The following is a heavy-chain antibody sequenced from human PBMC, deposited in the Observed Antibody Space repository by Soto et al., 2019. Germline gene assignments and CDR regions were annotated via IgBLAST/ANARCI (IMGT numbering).Heavy chain of an antibody. D-gene: IGHD4-17*01. CDR3: ANSIDYGGKVRQSFQH. Sequence: PSETLSLTCTVSGGSIISGDYYWSWIRQPPGKGLEWIGYIYYSGSTYYNPSLKSRVTISVDTSKNQFSLKLSSVTAADTAVYYCANSIDYGGKVRQSFQHWGQGTLVTVSS. V-gene: IGHV4-30-4*01. CDR2: IYYSGST. J-gene: IGHJ1*01. CDR1: GGSIISGDYY.